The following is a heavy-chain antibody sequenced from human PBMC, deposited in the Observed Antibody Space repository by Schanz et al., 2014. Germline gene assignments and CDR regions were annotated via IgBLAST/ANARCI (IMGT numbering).Heavy chain of an antibody. V-gene: IGHV3-23*01. D-gene: IGHD1-1*01. CDR3: ARSERNED. CDR2: IGTSGGT. J-gene: IGHJ4*02. CDR1: GLIFSNYV. Sequence: EVQLLESGGGLVQPGGSLKLSCAASGLIFSNYVMSWVRQAPGKGLEWVSTIGTSGGTNYAESVKSRFTISRNNPKNTLYLQINSVRDEATAEYCCARSERNEDWGQGTLVTVSS.